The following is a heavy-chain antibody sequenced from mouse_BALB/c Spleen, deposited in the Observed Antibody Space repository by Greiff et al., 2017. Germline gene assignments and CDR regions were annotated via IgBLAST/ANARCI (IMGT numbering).Heavy chain of an antibody. V-gene: IGHV7-3*02. CDR2: IRNKANGYTT. Sequence: EVMLVESGGGLVQPGGSLRLSCATSGFTFTDYYMSWVRQPPGKALEWLGFIRNKANGYTTEYSASVKGRFTISRDNSQSILYLQMNTLRAEDSATYYCARDYDYAWFAYWGQGTLVTVSA. D-gene: IGHD2-4*01. CDR1: GFTFTDYY. CDR3: ARDYDYAWFAY. J-gene: IGHJ3*01.